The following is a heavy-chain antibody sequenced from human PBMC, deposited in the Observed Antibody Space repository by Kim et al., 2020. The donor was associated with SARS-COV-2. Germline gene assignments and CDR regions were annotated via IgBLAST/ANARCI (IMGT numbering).Heavy chain of an antibody. D-gene: IGHD5-12*01. J-gene: IGHJ3*02. Sequence: KFPDRVTITRDRSMSTAYMELSSLRSEDTAMYYCARSGPGGGYDPNAFDIWGQGTMVTVSS. CDR3: ARSGPGGGYDPNAFDI. V-gene: IGHV1-45*02.